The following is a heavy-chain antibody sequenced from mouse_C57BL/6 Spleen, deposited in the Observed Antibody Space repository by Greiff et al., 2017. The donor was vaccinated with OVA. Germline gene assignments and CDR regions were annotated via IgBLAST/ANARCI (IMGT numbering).Heavy chain of an antibody. CDR2: IDPSDSYT. CDR1: GYTFTSYW. CDR3: ARRGGYYSDY. D-gene: IGHD1-1*02. Sequence: QVQLQQSGAELVMPGASVKLSCKASGYTFTSYWMHWVKQRPGQGLEWIGEIDPSDSYTNYNQKFKGKSTLTVDKSSSTAYMQLSSLTSEDSAVYYCARRGGYYSDYWGQGTTLTVSS. J-gene: IGHJ2*01. V-gene: IGHV1-69*01.